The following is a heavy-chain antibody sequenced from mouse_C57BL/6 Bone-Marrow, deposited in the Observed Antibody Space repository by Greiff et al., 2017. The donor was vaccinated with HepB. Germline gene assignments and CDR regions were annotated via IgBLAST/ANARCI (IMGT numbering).Heavy chain of an antibody. Sequence: VQLQQSGPGLVQPSQRLSITCTVSGFSFTSYGVHWVRQSPGKGLEWLGVIWRGRSTDYNAAFISRLSISEDNSKSQVFFKMNSLQADDTAIYYCARRRRGYDAWFAYWGQGTLVTVSA. CDR3: ARRRRGYDAWFAY. CDR2: IWRGRST. J-gene: IGHJ3*01. D-gene: IGHD2-2*01. CDR1: GFSFTSYG. V-gene: IGHV2-2*01.